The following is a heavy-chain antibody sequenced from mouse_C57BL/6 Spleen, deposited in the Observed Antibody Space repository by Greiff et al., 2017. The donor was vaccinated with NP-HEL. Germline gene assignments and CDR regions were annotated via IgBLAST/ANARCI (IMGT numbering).Heavy chain of an antibody. J-gene: IGHJ4*01. CDR3: ARHEDFNDGYLYAMDY. CDR2: FYPGSGSI. D-gene: IGHD2-3*01. Sequence: QVHVKQSGAELVKPGASVKLSCKASGYTFTEYTIHWVKQRSGQGLEWIGWFYPGSGSIKYNEKFKDKATLTADKSSSTVYLELSRLTSEDSAVYFCARHEDFNDGYLYAMDYWGQGTSVTVSS. CDR1: GYTFTEYT. V-gene: IGHV1-62-2*01.